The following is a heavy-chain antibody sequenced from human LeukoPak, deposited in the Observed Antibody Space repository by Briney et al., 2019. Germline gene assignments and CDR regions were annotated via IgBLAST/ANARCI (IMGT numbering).Heavy chain of an antibody. J-gene: IGHJ6*02. CDR1: GFTFSSYA. V-gene: IGHV3-23*01. CDR2: ISGSGGST. Sequence: GRSLRLSGPDSGFTFSSYAMSWVRQAPGKGLEWVSAISGSGGSTGYADSVKGRFPIYRDNSKNTQYLQMKSLRAENTAVYYCAKVLQYSSGWLNYYYYGMDVWGQGTTVTVSS. D-gene: IGHD6-19*01. CDR3: AKVLQYSSGWLNYYYYGMDV.